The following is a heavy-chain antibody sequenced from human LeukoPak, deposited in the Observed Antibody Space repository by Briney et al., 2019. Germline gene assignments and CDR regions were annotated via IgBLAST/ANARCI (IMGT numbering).Heavy chain of an antibody. V-gene: IGHV3-74*01. D-gene: IGHD3-3*01. Sequence: GGSLRLSCTASGFTFTSHWMHWVRQVPGKGLVWVSRINGDGSGTNHADSVKGRFTISRDNAKNTLYLQMNSLRVEDTAVYYCAKVCANFWSKNYYYYMDVWGKGTTVTVSS. CDR2: INGDGSGT. J-gene: IGHJ6*03. CDR3: AKVCANFWSKNYYYYMDV. CDR1: GFTFTSHW.